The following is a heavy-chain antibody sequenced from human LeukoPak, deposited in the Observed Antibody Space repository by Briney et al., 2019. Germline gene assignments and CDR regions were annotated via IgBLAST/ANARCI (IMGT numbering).Heavy chain of an antibody. J-gene: IGHJ5*02. V-gene: IGHV4-30-2*01. CDR3: AREHYDLWSGFYSDWFDP. Sequence: KPSQTLSLTCAVSGGSISSGGYSWSWIRQPPGKGLEWIGYIYHSGSTNYNPSLKSRVTISADTSRNQFSLKLRSVTAADTAVYYCAREHYDLWSGFYSDWFDPWGQGTLVTVSS. D-gene: IGHD3-3*01. CDR1: GGSISSGGYS. CDR2: IYHSGST.